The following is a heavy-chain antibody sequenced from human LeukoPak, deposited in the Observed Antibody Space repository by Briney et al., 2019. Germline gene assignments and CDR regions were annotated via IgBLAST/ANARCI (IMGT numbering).Heavy chain of an antibody. CDR3: ARGPNYDFWSGYYDG. D-gene: IGHD3-3*01. CDR1: GGSFSGYY. Sequence: SETLSLTCAVYGGSFSGYYWSWIRQPPGKGLEWIGEINHSGSTNYNPSLKSRVTISVDTSKNQFSLKLSSVTAADTAVYYCARGPNYDFWSGYYDGGGQGTLVTVSS. V-gene: IGHV4-34*01. J-gene: IGHJ4*02. CDR2: INHSGST.